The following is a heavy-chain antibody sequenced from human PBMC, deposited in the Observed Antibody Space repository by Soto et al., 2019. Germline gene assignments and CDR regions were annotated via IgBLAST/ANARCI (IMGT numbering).Heavy chain of an antibody. CDR1: GFSLSTSGVG. CDR2: IYWDDDK. Sequence: QITLKESGPTLVKPTQXLXXXXXXXGFSLSTSGVGVGWIRQPPGKALEWLALIYWDDDKRYSPSLKSRLTITKDTSKNQVVLTMTNMDPVDTATYYCAHGGGYCSGGSCYPYYYYYGMDVWGQGTTVTVSS. CDR3: AHGGGYCSGGSCYPYYYYYGMDV. V-gene: IGHV2-5*02. D-gene: IGHD2-15*01. J-gene: IGHJ6*02.